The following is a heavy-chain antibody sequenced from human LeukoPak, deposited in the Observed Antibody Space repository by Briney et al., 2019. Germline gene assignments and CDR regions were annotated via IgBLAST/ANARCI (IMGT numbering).Heavy chain of an antibody. CDR3: ARGIHFGAAAGTREGQEGFDY. J-gene: IGHJ4*02. Sequence: WASVKVSCKASGYTFTKHGISWVRQAPGQGLEWMGWIGTSSGSTNYAQKLQGRVTMTTDTSTSTAYMELRSLRSDDTAVYYCARGIHFGAAAGTREGQEGFDYWGQGTLVTVSS. D-gene: IGHD6-13*01. V-gene: IGHV1-18*01. CDR2: IGTSSGST. CDR1: GYTFTKHG.